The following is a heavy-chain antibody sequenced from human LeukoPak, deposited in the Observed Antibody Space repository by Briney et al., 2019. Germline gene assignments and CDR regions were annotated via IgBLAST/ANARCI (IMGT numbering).Heavy chain of an antibody. J-gene: IGHJ4*02. V-gene: IGHV3-21*01. D-gene: IGHD4-17*01. CDR3: ARFTVTRLYFDY. Sequence: PGGSLRLSCAASGFTFSSYSMNWVRQAPGKGLEWVSSISSSSSCIYYADSVKGRFTISRDNAKNSLYLQMNSLRAEDTAVYYCARFTVTRLYFDYWGQGTLVTVSS. CDR2: ISSSSSCI. CDR1: GFTFSSYS.